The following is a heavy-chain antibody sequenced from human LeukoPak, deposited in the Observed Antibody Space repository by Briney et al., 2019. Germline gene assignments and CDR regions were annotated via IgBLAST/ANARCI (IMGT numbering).Heavy chain of an antibody. J-gene: IGHJ4*02. CDR2: ISYDGSNK. CDR3: AKERYYYDSSGYRPDY. Sequence: GRSLRLSCAASGFTFSSYGMHWVRRAPGKGLEWVAVISYDGSNKYYADSVKGRFTISRDNSKNTLYLQMNSLRAEDTAVYYCAKERYYYDSSGYRPDYWGQGTLVTVSS. V-gene: IGHV3-30*18. CDR1: GFTFSSYG. D-gene: IGHD3-22*01.